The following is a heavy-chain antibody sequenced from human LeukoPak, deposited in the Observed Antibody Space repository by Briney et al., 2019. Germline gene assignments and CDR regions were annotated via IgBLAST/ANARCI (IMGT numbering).Heavy chain of an antibody. CDR1: GGTFSSYA. J-gene: IGHJ6*03. D-gene: IGHD1-26*01. CDR3: ARDMYSGSYWTNYYYYMDV. Sequence: GASVKVSCKASGGTFSSYAISWVRQAPGQGLEWMGGIIPIFGTANYAQKFQGRVTITADKSTSTAYMELSSLRAEDTAVYYCARDMYSGSYWTNYYYYMDVWGKGTTVTVSS. V-gene: IGHV1-69*06. CDR2: IIPIFGTA.